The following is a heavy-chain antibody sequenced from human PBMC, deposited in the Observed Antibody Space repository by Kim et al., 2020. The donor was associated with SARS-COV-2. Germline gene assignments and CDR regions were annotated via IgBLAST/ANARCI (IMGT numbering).Heavy chain of an antibody. D-gene: IGHD1-26*01. CDR3: SRELVGATITFDY. J-gene: IGHJ4*02. V-gene: IGHV4-39*02. CDR2: IYYSGST. CDR1: GGSISSSSYY. Sequence: SETLSPTCTVSGGSISSSSYYWGWIRQPPGKGLEWIGSIYYSGSTYYNPSLKSRVTISVDTSKNQFSLKLSSVTAADTAVYYCSRELVGATITFDYWGQG.